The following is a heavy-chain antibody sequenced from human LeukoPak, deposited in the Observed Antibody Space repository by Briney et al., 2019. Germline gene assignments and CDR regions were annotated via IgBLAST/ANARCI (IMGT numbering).Heavy chain of an antibody. CDR1: GGSISSGDYS. CDR3: ARVRRYCSGGSCLYFDY. D-gene: IGHD2-15*01. Sequence: SETLSLTCTVSGGSISSGDYSWSWIRQPPGKGLEWIGYIYYSGSTYYNPSLKSRVTISVDTSKNQFSLKLSSVTAADTAVYYCARVRRYCSGGSCLYFDYWGQGTLVTVSS. V-gene: IGHV4-30-4*01. CDR2: IYYSGST. J-gene: IGHJ4*02.